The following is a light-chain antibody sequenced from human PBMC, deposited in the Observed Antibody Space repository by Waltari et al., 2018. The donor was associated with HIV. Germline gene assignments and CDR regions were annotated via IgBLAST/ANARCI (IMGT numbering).Light chain of an antibody. CDR2: RNN. J-gene: IGLJ1*01. V-gene: IGLV1-47*01. CDR1: SSNIGSNS. CDR3: ASWEASLSGHYV. Sequence: QSVLTQPPSASGTPGQRVTISCSGSSSNIGSNSVYWYQQVPGTDPKLHLYRNNQRPSGVPDRFSRSKAETSASLATSGLRSEEEADYYSASWEASLSGHYVSGPGTRVTV.